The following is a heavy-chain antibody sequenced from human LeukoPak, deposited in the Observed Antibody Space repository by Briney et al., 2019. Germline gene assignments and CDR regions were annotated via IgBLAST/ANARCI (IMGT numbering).Heavy chain of an antibody. CDR1: GASITSQV. CDR2: ISASGAI. CDR3: MSALGT. D-gene: IGHD1-26*01. J-gene: IGHJ5*02. V-gene: IGHV4-4*07. Sequence: SDTLSPTCTVSGASITSQVWNRLLQPAGEGLEFVGLISASGAINFNPSLKSRVTMSIDTSKNQYSLKLTSMTAADTAVYYCMSALGTWGQGTLVTVSS.